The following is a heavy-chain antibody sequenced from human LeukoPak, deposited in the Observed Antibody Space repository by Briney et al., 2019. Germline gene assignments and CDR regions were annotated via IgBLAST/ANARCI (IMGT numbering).Heavy chain of an antibody. CDR1: GYTFTSYV. D-gene: IGHD3-10*01. J-gene: IGHJ5*02. V-gene: IGHV1-8*01. Sequence: ASVKVSCKASGYTFTSYVINWVRQATGQGLEWMGWMNPNSGNTGYAQKFQGRVTMTRNTSISTAYMELSSLRSEDTAVYYCARGRGVQSGVNWFDPWGQGTLVTVSS. CDR3: ARGRGVQSGVNWFDP. CDR2: MNPNSGNT.